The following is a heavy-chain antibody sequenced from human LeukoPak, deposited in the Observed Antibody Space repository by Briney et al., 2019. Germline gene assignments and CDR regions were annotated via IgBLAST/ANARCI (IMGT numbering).Heavy chain of an antibody. CDR3: AKASFLYGSGTRYDY. D-gene: IGHD3-10*01. Sequence: GGSLRLSCAASGFTFSSYGMHWVRQAPGKGLEWVAVISYDGSNKYYADSVKGRFTISRDNSKNTLYLQLNSLRAEDTAVYYCAKASFLYGSGTRYDYWGQGTLVTVSS. V-gene: IGHV3-30*18. CDR1: GFTFSSYG. CDR2: ISYDGSNK. J-gene: IGHJ4*02.